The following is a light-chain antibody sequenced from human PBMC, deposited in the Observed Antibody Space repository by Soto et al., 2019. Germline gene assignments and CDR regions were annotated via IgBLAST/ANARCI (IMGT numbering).Light chain of an antibody. V-gene: IGKV1-12*01. CDR2: AAS. CDR3: QQADSFPLS. Sequence: DIQMTQSPSSVSASIGDRVTISCRASQSIYKWLVWYQQKPGKAPKLLIYAASSLQSGVPSRFSGRGYGTDFTLTISSLQPEDFATYYGQQADSFPLSFGGGTKVEI. CDR1: QSIYKW. J-gene: IGKJ4*01.